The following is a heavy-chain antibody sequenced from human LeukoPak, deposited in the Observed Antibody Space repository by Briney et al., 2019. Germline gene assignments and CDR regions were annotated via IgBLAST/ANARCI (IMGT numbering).Heavy chain of an antibody. V-gene: IGHV3-23*01. CDR2: ISGSGGTI. J-gene: IGHJ4*02. CDR1: GFTFSSYD. CDR3: AKHRGGWFMDY. D-gene: IGHD6-19*01. Sequence: AGGSLRLSCVVSGFTFSSYDMSWVRQAPGKGLEWVSGISGSGGTIYYADSVKGRFTISRDNSKNTLYLQMNNLRAEDTAVYYCAKHRGGWFMDYWGQGTLVTVSS.